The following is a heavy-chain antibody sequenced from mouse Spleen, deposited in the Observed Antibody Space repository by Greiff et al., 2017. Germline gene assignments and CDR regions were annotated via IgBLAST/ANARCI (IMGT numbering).Heavy chain of an antibody. J-gene: IGHJ1*01. CDR1: GFTFNTYA. V-gene: IGHV10-3*01. CDR2: IRSKSSSYAT. Sequence: EVMLVESGGGLVQPKGSLKLSCAASGFTFNTYAMHWVRQAPGKGLEWVARIRSKSSSYATYYADSVKDRFTISRDDSQTMFYLQMNNLKTEDTAIYYCVREGWDWYFDVWGAGTTVTVSS. CDR3: VREGWDWYFDV. D-gene: IGHD2-3*01.